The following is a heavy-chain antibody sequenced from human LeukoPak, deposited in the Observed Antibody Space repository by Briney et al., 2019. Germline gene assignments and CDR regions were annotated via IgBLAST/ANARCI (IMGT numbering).Heavy chain of an antibody. CDR1: GFTFSSYT. J-gene: IGHJ4*02. CDR3: ARRFDY. V-gene: IGHV3-23*01. CDR2: ISGSGTNT. Sequence: PGGSLRLSCAASGFTFSSYTMNWVRQAPGRGLEWVSGISGSGTNTYYADSVKGRFTISRDNAKNSLYLQMNSLRAEDTALYYCARRFDYWGQGTLVTVSS.